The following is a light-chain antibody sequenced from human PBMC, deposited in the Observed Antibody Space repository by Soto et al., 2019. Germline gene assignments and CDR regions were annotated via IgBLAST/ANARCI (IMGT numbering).Light chain of an antibody. CDR2: EVT. CDR1: SSDVGGYNF. J-gene: IGLJ2*01. CDR3: SSYAGGNVV. Sequence: QSVLTQPPSASGSPGQSVSISCAGPSSDVGGYNFVSWYQQHPGKAPKLMIYEVTKRPSGVPERFSGSKSGNTASLTVSGLQSEDEADYYCSSYAGGNVVFGGGTKLTVL. V-gene: IGLV2-8*01.